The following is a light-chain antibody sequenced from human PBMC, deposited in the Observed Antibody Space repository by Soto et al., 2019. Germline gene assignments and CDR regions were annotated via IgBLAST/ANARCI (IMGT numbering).Light chain of an antibody. V-gene: IGKV3-20*01. CDR2: GAS. J-gene: IGKJ4*01. CDR1: QTVSNNY. CDR3: QQYDISPVT. Sequence: EIVLTQSPGTLSLSPGERATLSCRASQTVSNNYLAWYQQKPGQAPRLLFYGASSRATGIPYRFSGSGSGTDFTLTISRLEPEDFAVYYCQQYDISPVTFGGGTKVEIK.